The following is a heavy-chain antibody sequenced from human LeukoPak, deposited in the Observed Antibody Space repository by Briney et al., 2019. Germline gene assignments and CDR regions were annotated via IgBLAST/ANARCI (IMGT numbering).Heavy chain of an antibody. Sequence: GGSLRLSCAGSAFTFSSYWMSWVRQAPGKGPEWVVNIKDDGSEKYYLDSVKGRFTISRDNAKNSLYLQMNSQRAEDTAVYSCARIKEYGFDIWGQGTMVTVSS. CDR2: IKDDGSEK. V-gene: IGHV3-7*01. CDR3: ARIKEYGFDI. CDR1: AFTFSSYW. J-gene: IGHJ3*02. D-gene: IGHD3-10*01.